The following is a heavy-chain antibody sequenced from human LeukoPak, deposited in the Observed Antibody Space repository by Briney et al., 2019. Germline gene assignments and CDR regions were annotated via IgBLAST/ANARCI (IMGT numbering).Heavy chain of an antibody. V-gene: IGHV4-39*01. CDR3: GNLDF. D-gene: IGHD2/OR15-2a*01. CDR1: GGSIRSSRYY. Sequence: SETLSLTCTVSGGSIRSSRYYWGWIRQPPGKGLEWIGSIYSNGGTYYNPSLRSRVTMSVDTSKNQFSLKLTSVTAAETAVYYCGNLDFWGQGTMVIVSS. CDR2: IYSNGGT. J-gene: IGHJ3*01.